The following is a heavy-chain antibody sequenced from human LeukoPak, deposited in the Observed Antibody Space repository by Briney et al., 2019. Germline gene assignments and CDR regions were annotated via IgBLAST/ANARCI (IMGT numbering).Heavy chain of an antibody. D-gene: IGHD5-12*01. J-gene: IGHJ4*02. V-gene: IGHV4-39*07. CDR2: IYYSGST. Sequence: SETLSLTCTVSGGSISSSSYYWGWIRQPPGKGLEWIGTIYYSGSTYYNPSLKSRVTISVDTSKNQFSLKLSSVTAADTAVYYCARDRHKLVDIVAGILDYWGQGTLVTVSS. CDR3: ARDRHKLVDIVAGILDY. CDR1: GGSISSSSYY.